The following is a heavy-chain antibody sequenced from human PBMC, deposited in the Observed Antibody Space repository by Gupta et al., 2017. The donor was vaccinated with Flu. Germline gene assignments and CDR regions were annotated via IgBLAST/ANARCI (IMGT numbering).Heavy chain of an antibody. CDR3: TVYDFWRPRAVSLTFDI. D-gene: IGHD3-3*01. CDR1: GFTFGEYA. J-gene: IGHJ3*02. Sequence: EVQLVESGGGLVQAGRSLTLSCTGPGFTFGEYAMSWVRQAPGKGLEWLGFIRSKAAGGTADYAASVRGRFAISRDDSRNIAYLQMNSLKSEDTAVYFCTVYDFWRPRAVSLTFDIWGQGTMVTVS. CDR2: IRSKAAGGTA. V-gene: IGHV3-49*04.